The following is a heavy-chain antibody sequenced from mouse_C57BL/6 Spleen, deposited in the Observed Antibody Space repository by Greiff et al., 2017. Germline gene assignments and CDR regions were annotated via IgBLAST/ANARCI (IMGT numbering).Heavy chain of an antibody. J-gene: IGHJ1*03. CDR3: ARQITTVVALRYWYFDV. D-gene: IGHD1-1*01. CDR1: GFTFSSYG. V-gene: IGHV5-6*01. CDR2: ISSGGSYT. Sequence: EVQLQESGGDLVKPGGSLKLSCAASGFTFSSYGMSWVRQTPDKRLEWVATISSGGSYTYYPDSVKGRFTISRDNAKNTLYLQMSSLKSEDTAMYYCARQITTVVALRYWYFDVWGTGTTVTVSS.